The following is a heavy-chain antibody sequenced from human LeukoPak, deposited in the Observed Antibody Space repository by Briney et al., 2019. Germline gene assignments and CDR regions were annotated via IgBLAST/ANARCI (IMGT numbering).Heavy chain of an antibody. J-gene: IGHJ3*02. CDR1: GFTFSSYW. Sequence: GGSLRLSCSASGFTFSSYWMHWVRQAPGKGLVWVSRINGDGSSTSYADSVKGRFTISRDNAKNTLYLQMSSLSAEDTAVYYCARDGYNLDAFDIWGQGTIVTVSS. D-gene: IGHD5-24*01. CDR3: ARDGYNLDAFDI. CDR2: INGDGSST. V-gene: IGHV3-74*01.